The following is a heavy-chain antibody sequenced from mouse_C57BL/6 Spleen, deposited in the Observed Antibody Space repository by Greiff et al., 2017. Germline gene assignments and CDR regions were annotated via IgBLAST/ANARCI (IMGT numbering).Heavy chain of an antibody. CDR3: AGGITTVVATRAMDY. CDR1: GYTFTSYG. CDR2: IYPRSGNT. J-gene: IGHJ4*01. D-gene: IGHD1-1*01. V-gene: IGHV1-81*01. Sequence: QVQLQQSGAELARPGASVKLSCKASGYTFTSYGISWVKQRTGQGLEWIGEIYPRSGNTYYNEKFKGKATLTADKSSSTAYMELRSLTSEDSAVYVCAGGITTVVATRAMDYWGQGTSVTVSS.